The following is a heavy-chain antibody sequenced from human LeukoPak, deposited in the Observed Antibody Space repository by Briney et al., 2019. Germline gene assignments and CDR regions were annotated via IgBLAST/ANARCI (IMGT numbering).Heavy chain of an antibody. CDR2: MNPNSGNT. CDR1: GYTFTSYD. V-gene: IGHV1-8*01. D-gene: IGHD5-18*01. CDR3: ARAPERGYSYGPDFDY. Sequence: ASVKVSCKASGYTFTSYDINWVRQATGQGLEWMGWMNPNSGNTGYAQKFQGWVTMTRDTSISTAYMELSRLRSDDTAVYYCARAPERGYSYGPDFDYWGQGTLVTVSS. J-gene: IGHJ4*02.